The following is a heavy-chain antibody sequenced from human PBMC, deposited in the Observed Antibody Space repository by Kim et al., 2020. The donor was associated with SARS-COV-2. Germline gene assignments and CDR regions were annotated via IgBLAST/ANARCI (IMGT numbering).Heavy chain of an antibody. J-gene: IGHJ2*01. D-gene: IGHD1-26*01. Sequence: YVDSVKGRFTISRDNAKNSLYLQMNSLRAEDTAVYYCARLGGSYGGYFDLWGRGTLVTVSS. CDR3: ARLGGSYGGYFDL. V-gene: IGHV3-7*03.